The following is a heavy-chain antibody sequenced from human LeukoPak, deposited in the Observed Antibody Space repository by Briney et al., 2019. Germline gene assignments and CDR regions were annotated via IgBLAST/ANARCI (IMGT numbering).Heavy chain of an antibody. Sequence: GASVKVSCKASGYTFTSYDISWVRQATGQGLEWMGWMNPNSGNTGYAQKFQGRVTITRNTSISTAYMELSSLRSEDTAVYYCARALFWSGSTYYFDYWGQGTLVTVSS. D-gene: IGHD3-3*01. V-gene: IGHV1-8*03. J-gene: IGHJ4*02. CDR2: MNPNSGNT. CDR3: ARALFWSGSTYYFDY. CDR1: GYTFTSYD.